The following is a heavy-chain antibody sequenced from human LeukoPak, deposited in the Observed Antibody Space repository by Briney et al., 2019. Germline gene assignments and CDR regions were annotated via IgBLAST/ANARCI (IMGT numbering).Heavy chain of an antibody. V-gene: IGHV4-59*01. Sequence: KPSETLSLTCTVSGGSISSYYWSWIRQPPGKGLEWIGYIYYSGSTNYNPSLKSRVTISVDTSKNQFSLKLNSVTAEDTAVYYCARQPSWHIRDYWGQGTLVTVSS. CDR1: GGSISSYY. D-gene: IGHD2-2*01. J-gene: IGHJ4*02. CDR3: ARQPSWHIRDY. CDR2: IYYSGST.